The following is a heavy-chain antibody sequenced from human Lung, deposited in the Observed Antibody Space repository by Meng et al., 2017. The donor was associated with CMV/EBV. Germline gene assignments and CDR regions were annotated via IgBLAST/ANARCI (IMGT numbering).Heavy chain of an antibody. CDR1: GFTFSSYS. D-gene: IGHD5-18*01. J-gene: IGHJ6*02. CDR3: ARDLGNSYGYDYYYYYGMDV. V-gene: IGHV3-21*01. CDR2: ISSSSSYI. Sequence: LTXAASGFTFSSYSMNWVRQAPGKGLEWVSSISSSSSYIYYADSVKGRFTISRENAKNSLYLQMNSLRAEDTAVYYCARDLGNSYGYDYYYYYGMDVWXQGTTVTVSS.